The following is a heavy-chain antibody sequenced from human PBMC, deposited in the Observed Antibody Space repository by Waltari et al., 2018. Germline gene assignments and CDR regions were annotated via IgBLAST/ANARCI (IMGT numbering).Heavy chain of an antibody. CDR3: AKDHPQGVNYYYYYGMDV. V-gene: IGHV3-23*04. J-gene: IGHJ6*02. D-gene: IGHD3-10*01. CDR2: IRGSGCGT. CDR1: GFTFSSDA. Sequence: EVQLVESGGGLVQPGGSLRLSCAASGFTFSSDAMSWVRQAPGKGLERVSAIRGSGCGTDYADSGKVRVNISRDNSKNTLYLQMNSLRAEDTAVYYCAKDHPQGVNYYYYYGMDVWGQGTTVTVS.